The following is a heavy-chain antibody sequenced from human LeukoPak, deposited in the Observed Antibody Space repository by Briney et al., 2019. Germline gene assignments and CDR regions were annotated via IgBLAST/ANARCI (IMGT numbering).Heavy chain of an antibody. CDR2: IYSGGST. CDR3: ARGLNTYDSSGFYFL. J-gene: IGHJ4*02. CDR1: GFTVSSYY. V-gene: IGHV3-53*01. Sequence: GGSLRLSCAASGFTVSSYYMSWVRQAPGKGLEWDSIIYSGGSTHYADSVKGRFTISRDNSKNTLYLQMNSLRAEDTAIYYCARGLNTYDSSGFYFLWGQGTLVTVSS. D-gene: IGHD3-22*01.